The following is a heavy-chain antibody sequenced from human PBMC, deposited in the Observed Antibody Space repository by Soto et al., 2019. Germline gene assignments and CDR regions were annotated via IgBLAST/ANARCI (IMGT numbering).Heavy chain of an antibody. Sequence: TSETLSLTCSVSGANINTYSWTWIRQPAGKGLEWIGRIYTSASINYNPSLRGRVTLSVDTSTNQVSLKLASVTAADTAVYYCARDREAGYNFYYGMDVWGQGTTVTVSS. CDR2: IYTSASI. CDR3: ARDREAGYNFYYGMDV. CDR1: GANINTYS. J-gene: IGHJ6*02. V-gene: IGHV4-4*07. D-gene: IGHD6-19*01.